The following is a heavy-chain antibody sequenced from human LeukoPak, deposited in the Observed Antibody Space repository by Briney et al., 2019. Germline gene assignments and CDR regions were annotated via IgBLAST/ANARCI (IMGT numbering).Heavy chain of an antibody. CDR1: GFTFSSYA. J-gene: IGHJ4*02. CDR3: AKGPHYDSSGYPLDY. Sequence: GGSLRLSCAASGFTFSSYAMSWVRQAPGKGLEWVSAISGSGGSTYYADSVKGRFTISRDNSKNTLYLQMNSLRAEDTAVYYCAKGPHYDSSGYPLDYWGQGTLVTVSS. V-gene: IGHV3-23*01. D-gene: IGHD3-22*01. CDR2: ISGSGGST.